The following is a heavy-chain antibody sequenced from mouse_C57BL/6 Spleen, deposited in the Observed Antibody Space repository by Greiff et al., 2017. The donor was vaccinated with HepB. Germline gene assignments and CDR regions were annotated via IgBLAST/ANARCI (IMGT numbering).Heavy chain of an antibody. CDR3: AREGGYDSAWFAY. J-gene: IGHJ3*01. Sequence: EVKLQESGPGLVKPSQSLSLTCSVTGYSITSGYYWNWIRQFPGNKLEWMGYISYDGSNNYNPSLKNRISITRDTSKNQFFLKLNSVTTEDTATYYCAREGGYDSAWFAYWGQGTLVTVSA. V-gene: IGHV3-6*01. D-gene: IGHD2-2*01. CDR2: ISYDGSN. CDR1: GYSITSGYY.